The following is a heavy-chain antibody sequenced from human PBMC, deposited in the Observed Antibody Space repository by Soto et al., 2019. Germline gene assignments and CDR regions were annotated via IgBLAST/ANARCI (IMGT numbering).Heavy chain of an antibody. D-gene: IGHD3-22*01. CDR2: IKSDGSGT. V-gene: IGHV3-74*01. J-gene: IGHJ4*02. Sequence: EVQLVESGGGLVQPGESLTLSCAASGFTFSSYWMHWVRQAPGKGLVWVSRIKSDGSGTYYAESVKGRVTISRDNARKKLYLQIKRLRVEDTAVYFRARGDCDYYDGNVYLCRHWGQGALVTVSS. CDR3: ARGDCDYYDGNVYLCRH. CDR1: GFTFSSYW.